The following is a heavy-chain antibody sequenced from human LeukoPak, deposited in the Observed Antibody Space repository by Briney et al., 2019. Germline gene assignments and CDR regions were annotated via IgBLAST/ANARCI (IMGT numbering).Heavy chain of an antibody. V-gene: IGHV3-23*01. CDR1: GFTFSSYA. J-gene: IGHJ4*02. D-gene: IGHD3-10*01. CDR3: AKAGHYGSGSYYSDY. Sequence: PGGSLRLSCAASGFTFSSYAMTRVRQAPGKGLEWVSAISGSGGATYYTDSLKGRFAISRDNSKNTLYLQMNSLRAEDTAVYYCAKAGHYGSGSYYSDYWGRGTLVTVSP. CDR2: ISGSGGAT.